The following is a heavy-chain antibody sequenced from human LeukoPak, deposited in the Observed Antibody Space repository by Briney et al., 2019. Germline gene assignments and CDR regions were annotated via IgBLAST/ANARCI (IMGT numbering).Heavy chain of an antibody. CDR1: GYTFTGYY. Sequence: ASVKVSCKASGYTFTGYYMHWVRQAPGQGLEWMGWINPNSGGTNYAQKFQGRVTITRDTSISTAYMELSRLRSDDTAVYYCARERTLTYGAAAGTTCNWFDPWGQGTLVTVSS. J-gene: IGHJ5*02. V-gene: IGHV1-2*02. CDR3: ARERTLTYGAAAGTTCNWFDP. D-gene: IGHD6-13*01. CDR2: INPNSGGT.